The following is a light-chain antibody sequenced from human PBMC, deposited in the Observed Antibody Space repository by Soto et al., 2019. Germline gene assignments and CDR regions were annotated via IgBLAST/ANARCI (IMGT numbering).Light chain of an antibody. CDR2: EVS. J-gene: IGLJ1*01. CDR3: SSYTSSSTPYV. CDR1: SSDVGGYNY. Sequence: QSALTRPASVSGSPGQSITISCTGTSSDVGGYNYVSWYQQHPDKAPKLMIYEVSNRTSGVSNRFSGSKSGNTASLTISGLQAEDEADYYCSSYTSSSTPYVFGTGTKVTVL. V-gene: IGLV2-14*01.